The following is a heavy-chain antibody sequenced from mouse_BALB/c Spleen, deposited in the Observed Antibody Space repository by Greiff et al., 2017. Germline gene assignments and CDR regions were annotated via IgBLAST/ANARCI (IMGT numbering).Heavy chain of an antibody. CDR1: GYTFSSYW. CDR2: ILPGSGST. J-gene: IGHJ1*01. Sequence: QVQLKQSGAELMKPGASVKISCKATGYTFSSYWIEWVKQRPGHGLEWIGEILPGSGSTNYNEKFKGKATFTADTSSNTAYMQLSSLTSEDSAVYYCARRNGDWYFDVWGAGTTVTVSS. CDR3: ARRNGDWYFDV. V-gene: IGHV1-9*01.